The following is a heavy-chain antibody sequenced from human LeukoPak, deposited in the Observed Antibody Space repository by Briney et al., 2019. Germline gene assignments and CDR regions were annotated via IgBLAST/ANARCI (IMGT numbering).Heavy chain of an antibody. CDR3: ARSGLYSSSWRTSDF. CDR1: GYSFHGYD. J-gene: IGHJ4*02. CDR2: ISGHNGDT. D-gene: IGHD6-19*01. V-gene: IGHV1-3*01. Sequence: ASVKVSCKASGYSFHGYDLQRLRQAPGQRLEWMGWISGHNGDTRYSQKFQDRITLTRDTSASTGYMELTSLTSEDTAVYYCARSGLYSSSWRTSDFWGQGTLVTVSS.